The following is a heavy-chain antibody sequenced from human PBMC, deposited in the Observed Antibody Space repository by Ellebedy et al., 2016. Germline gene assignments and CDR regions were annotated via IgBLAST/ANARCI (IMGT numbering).Heavy chain of an antibody. CDR1: GFTFSSYW. D-gene: IGHD6-13*01. Sequence: GESLKISXAASGFTFSSYWMSWVRQAPGKGLEWVANIKQDGSEKYYVDSVKGRFTISRDNAKNSLYLQMNSLRAEDTAVYYCARGPYSSSWYLFDYWGQGTLVTVSS. J-gene: IGHJ4*02. V-gene: IGHV3-7*01. CDR3: ARGPYSSSWYLFDY. CDR2: IKQDGSEK.